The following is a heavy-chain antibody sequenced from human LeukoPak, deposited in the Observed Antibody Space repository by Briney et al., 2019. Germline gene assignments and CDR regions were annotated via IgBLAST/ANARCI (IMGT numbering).Heavy chain of an antibody. Sequence: KTSETLSLTCTVSGGSISDYYWNWIRQPPGKGLEWIGYIYYSGSTTYNPSLKSRVTMSVDTAKNQFSLRLGSVTAADTAVYYCARGDFCSSSNCYLRPMDVWGKGTTVTVSS. D-gene: IGHD2-2*01. CDR3: ARGDFCSSSNCYLRPMDV. CDR1: GGSISDYY. CDR2: IYYSGST. J-gene: IGHJ6*03. V-gene: IGHV4-59*01.